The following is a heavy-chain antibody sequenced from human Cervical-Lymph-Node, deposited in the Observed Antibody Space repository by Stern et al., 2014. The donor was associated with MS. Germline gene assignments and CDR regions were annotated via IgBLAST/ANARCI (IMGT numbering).Heavy chain of an antibody. D-gene: IGHD6-13*01. Sequence: QVQLVESGADVKKPGSSVKVSCKASGGTFSTFAISWVRPAPGQGLEWWRRIYPLFGTANSARKCQGKITLTADESMSTGYMELRRLESDDTAVYYCAGHQEGIAASWGQGTLVTVSS. CDR3: AGHQEGIAAS. V-gene: IGHV1-69*18. CDR1: GGTFSTFA. J-gene: IGHJ5*02. CDR2: IYPLFGTA.